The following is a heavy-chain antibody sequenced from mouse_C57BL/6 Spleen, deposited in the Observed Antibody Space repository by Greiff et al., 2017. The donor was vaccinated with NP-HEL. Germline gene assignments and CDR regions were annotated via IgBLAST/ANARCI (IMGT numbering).Heavy chain of an antibody. J-gene: IGHJ2*01. CDR3: AREGYYFDY. CDR2: IYPGNGDT. CDR1: GYTFTSYN. V-gene: IGHV1-12*01. Sequence: LQQSGAELVRPGASVKMSCKASGYTFTSYNMHWVKQTPRKGLEWIGAIYPGNGDTSYNQKFKGKATLTVDKSSSTAYMQLSSLTSEDSAVYFCAREGYYFDYWGQGTTLTVSS.